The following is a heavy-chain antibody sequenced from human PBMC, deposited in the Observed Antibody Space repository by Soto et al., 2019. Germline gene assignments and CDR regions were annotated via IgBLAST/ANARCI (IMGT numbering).Heavy chain of an antibody. D-gene: IGHD4-17*01. Sequence: PGGSLRLSCAASGFTFSSYWMSWVRQAPGKGLEWVANIRQDGSEKYYVDSVKGRFTISRDNAKNSLYLQMNSLRAEDTAVYYCARALGYGDSDGLDYWGQGTQVTVSS. CDR2: IRQDGSEK. V-gene: IGHV3-7*01. CDR1: GFTFSSYW. J-gene: IGHJ4*02. CDR3: ARALGYGDSDGLDY.